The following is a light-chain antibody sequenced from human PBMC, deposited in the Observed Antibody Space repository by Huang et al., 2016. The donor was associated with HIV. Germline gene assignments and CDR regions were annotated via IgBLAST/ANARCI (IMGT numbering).Light chain of an antibody. CDR2: WPS. CDR3: QQYYASPQT. CDR1: QSVFSTSTNKDY. J-gene: IGKJ1*01. Sequence: DIVMAQSPVSLAVSLGERATLTCRSSQSVFSTSTNKDYLAWFQQKPGQPPKLLLFWPSTREVGVPDRFIGSGSGTHFTLTIANLEAGNAAIYYCQQYYASPQTFGQGTRV. V-gene: IGKV4-1*01.